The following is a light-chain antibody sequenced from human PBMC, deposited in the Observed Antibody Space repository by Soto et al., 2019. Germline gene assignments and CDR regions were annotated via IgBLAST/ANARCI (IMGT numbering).Light chain of an antibody. V-gene: IGLV1-40*01. CDR1: SSNVGAASD. CDR3: QSYDDTLSGSWV. CDR2: VNN. J-gene: IGLJ1*01. Sequence: QTVVTHPPSVSGAPGQRVTISCSGSSSNVGAASDVYWYQQLPGTAPRLLISVNNKRPSGVPDRFSGSKSGTSASLAITGLRPEDEADYYCQSYDDTLSGSWVFGTGTKLTVL.